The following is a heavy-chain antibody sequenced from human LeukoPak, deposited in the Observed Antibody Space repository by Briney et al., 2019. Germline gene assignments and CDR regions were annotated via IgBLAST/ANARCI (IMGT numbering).Heavy chain of an antibody. CDR1: GFTFSSYA. V-gene: IGHV3-64*01. CDR3: ARDHAYSSGWYVGLHWDY. Sequence: GGSLRLSCAASGFTFSSYAMHWVRQAPGKGLEYVSAISSNGGSTYYANSVKGRFTISRDNSKNTLYLQMGSLRAEDMAVYYCARDHAYSSGWYVGLHWDYWGQGTLVTVSS. CDR2: ISSNGGST. D-gene: IGHD6-19*01. J-gene: IGHJ4*02.